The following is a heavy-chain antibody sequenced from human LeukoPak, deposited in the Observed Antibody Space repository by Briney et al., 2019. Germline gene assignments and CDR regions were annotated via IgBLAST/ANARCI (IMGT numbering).Heavy chain of an antibody. V-gene: IGHV3-23*01. D-gene: IGHD3-10*01. J-gene: IGHJ4*02. Sequence: PGGSLRLSCAASGFTFSSYAMNWVRQAPGKGLEWVSTISGGGGSTYYADSVKGRFTISRDNSKNTLYLQMNSLRAEDTAVYYCAKVLQMVREVTPFDYWGQGTLVTVSS. CDR3: AKVLQMVREVTPFDY. CDR1: GFTFSSYA. CDR2: ISGGGGST.